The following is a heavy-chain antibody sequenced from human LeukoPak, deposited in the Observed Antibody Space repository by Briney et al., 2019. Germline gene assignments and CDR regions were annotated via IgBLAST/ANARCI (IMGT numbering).Heavy chain of an antibody. J-gene: IGHJ3*02. Sequence: SETLSLTCTVSGDSINSGENFWGWIRQPPGKGLEWIGNIYYSGNTFYNPSLKSRVTISVDTSNNVFSLRLSSVTAADTAVYYCARGACSGGSCYDSRGAFDIWGQGTVVVVSS. CDR2: IYYSGNT. D-gene: IGHD2-15*01. CDR3: ARGACSGGSCYDSRGAFDI. V-gene: IGHV4-39*07. CDR1: GDSINSGENF.